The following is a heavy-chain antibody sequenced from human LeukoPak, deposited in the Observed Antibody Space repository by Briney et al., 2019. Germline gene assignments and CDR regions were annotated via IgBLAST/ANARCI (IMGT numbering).Heavy chain of an antibody. CDR3: ARDVIGQLGVLDY. D-gene: IGHD6-13*01. CDR1: GFTFSSNG. Sequence: QPGRSLRLSCAASGFTFSSNGIHWVRQAPGKGLEWVSLISYDGSNKYYADSVKGRFTISRDNSKNTLYLQMNSLRAEDTAVYYCARDVIGQLGVLDYWCQGTLVTVSS. V-gene: IGHV3-30-3*01. J-gene: IGHJ4*02. CDR2: ISYDGSNK.